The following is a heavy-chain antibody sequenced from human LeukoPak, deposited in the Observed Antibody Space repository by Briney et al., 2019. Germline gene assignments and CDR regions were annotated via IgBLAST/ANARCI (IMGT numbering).Heavy chain of an antibody. Sequence: SETLSLTCTVSGGSISSGSYYWSWIRQPAGKGLEWIGRIYTSGSTNYNPSLKSRVTISVDTSKNQFSLNLSSVTAADTAVYYCARDWNYAAFDYWGQGTLVTVSS. D-gene: IGHD1-7*01. CDR3: ARDWNYAAFDY. J-gene: IGHJ4*02. V-gene: IGHV4-61*02. CDR1: GGSISSGSYY. CDR2: IYTSGST.